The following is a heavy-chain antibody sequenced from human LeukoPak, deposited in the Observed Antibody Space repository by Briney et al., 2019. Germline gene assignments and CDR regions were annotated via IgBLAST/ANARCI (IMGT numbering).Heavy chain of an antibody. J-gene: IGHJ4*02. Sequence: SETLSLTCTVSGGSISSSSYYWGWIRQPPGKGLEWIGSIYYSGSTYYNPSLESRVTISVDTSKDQFSLKLSSVTAADTAVYYCARHDYGDRFLPGYFDYWGQGTLVTVSS. D-gene: IGHD4-17*01. V-gene: IGHV4-39*01. CDR1: GGSISSSSYY. CDR3: ARHDYGDRFLPGYFDY. CDR2: IYYSGST.